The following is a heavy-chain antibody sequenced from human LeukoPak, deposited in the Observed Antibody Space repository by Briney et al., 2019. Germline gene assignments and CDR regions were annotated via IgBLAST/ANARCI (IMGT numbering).Heavy chain of an antibody. D-gene: IGHD4-17*01. CDR1: GGSFSGYY. CDR3: ARDDNYGTFDY. CDR2: INHSGST. J-gene: IGHJ4*02. Sequence: SETLSLTCAVDGGSFSGYYWSWIGQPPGKGLEWIGEINHSGSTNYNPSLKSRVTISVDTSKNQFSLTLTSVIAADTGVYYCARDDNYGTFDYWGQGTLVTVSS. V-gene: IGHV4-34*01.